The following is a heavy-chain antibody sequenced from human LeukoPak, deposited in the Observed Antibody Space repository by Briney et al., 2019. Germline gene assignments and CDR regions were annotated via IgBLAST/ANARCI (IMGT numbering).Heavy chain of an antibody. V-gene: IGHV3-74*01. CDR3: ARGSWDYYESSGYDYFEY. CDR1: GFTFSGDW. D-gene: IGHD3-22*01. Sequence: GGSLRLSCAASGFTFSGDWMHWVRQAPGKGLVWVSRINSDGSSISYADSVKARFTISRDNAKNTLYLQMNSLRAEDTAVYYCARGSWDYYESSGYDYFEYWGQGTLVTVSS. CDR2: INSDGSSI. J-gene: IGHJ4*02.